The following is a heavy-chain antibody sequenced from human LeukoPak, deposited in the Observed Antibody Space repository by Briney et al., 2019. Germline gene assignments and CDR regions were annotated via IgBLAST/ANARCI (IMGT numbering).Heavy chain of an antibody. CDR1: GYTFTSYA. D-gene: IGHD3-9*01. CDR2: INAGNGNT. CDR3: ARGVIRYFDWSRYGMDV. Sequence: ASVKVSCKASGYTFTSYAMHWVRQAPGQRLERMGWINAGNGNTKYSQKFQGRVTITRDTSASTAYMELSSLRSEDTAVYYCARGVIRYFDWSRYGMDVWGQGTTVTVSS. V-gene: IGHV1-3*01. J-gene: IGHJ6*02.